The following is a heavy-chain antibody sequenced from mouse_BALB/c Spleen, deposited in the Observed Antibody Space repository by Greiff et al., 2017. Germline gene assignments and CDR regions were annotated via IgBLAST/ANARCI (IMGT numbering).Heavy chain of an antibody. D-gene: IGHD1-1*01. CDR3: ARWSLRHYAMDY. CDR1: GYTFTDYA. CDR2: ISTYYGDA. J-gene: IGHJ4*01. Sequence: VKLMESGAELVRPGVSVKISCKGSGYTFTDYAMHWVKQSHAKSLEWIGVISTYYGDASYNQKFKGKATMTVDKSSSTAYMELARLTSEDSAIYYCARWSLRHYAMDYWGQGTSVTVSS. V-gene: IGHV1S137*01.